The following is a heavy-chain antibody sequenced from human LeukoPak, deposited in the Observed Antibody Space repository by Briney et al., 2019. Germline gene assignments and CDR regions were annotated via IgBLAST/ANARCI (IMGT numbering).Heavy chain of an antibody. CDR2: VYYTGST. J-gene: IGHJ4*02. CDR1: GGSISSYY. D-gene: IGHD3-10*01. V-gene: IGHV4-39*02. Sequence: SETLSLTCTVSGGSISSYYWGWIRQPPGKGLEWVGSVYYTGSTFYNPSLKSRVTTSVDTSKNHFSLNLSSVTAADTAVYYCARHRGRYYDSGSYYYFDYWGQGTLVTVSS. CDR3: ARHRGRYYDSGSYYYFDY.